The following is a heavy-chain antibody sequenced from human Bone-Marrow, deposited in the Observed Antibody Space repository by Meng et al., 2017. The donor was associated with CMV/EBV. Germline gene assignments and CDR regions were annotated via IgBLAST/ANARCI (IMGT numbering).Heavy chain of an antibody. V-gene: IGHV1-2*02. CDR1: GFTVSYYN. J-gene: IGHJ4*02. CDR3: VRSSGWSRFDY. Sequence: QLRLVRPGDKMKELVDAFKASSTPCGFTVSYYNKHGLRQAPGQGLEWMGWVNSKNEATNYARYFQGMVSMTGDTSNSTAHMELSKLMSVDTAVYYCVRSSGWSRFDYWGQGTLVTVSS. CDR2: VNSKNEAT. D-gene: IGHD6-19*01.